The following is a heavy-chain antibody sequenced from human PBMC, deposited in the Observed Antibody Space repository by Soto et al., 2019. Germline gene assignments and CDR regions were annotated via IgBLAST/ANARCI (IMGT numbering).Heavy chain of an antibody. V-gene: IGHV3-48*04. CDR2: ISSSSSTI. Sequence: GGSLRLSCAASGFTFSSYSMNWVRQAPGKGLEWVSYISSSSSTIYYADSVKGRFTISRDNAKNSLYLQMNSLRAEDTAVYYCARDGVTIFGVALDVWGKGTTVTVSS. D-gene: IGHD3-3*01. J-gene: IGHJ6*04. CDR1: GFTFSSYS. CDR3: ARDGVTIFGVALDV.